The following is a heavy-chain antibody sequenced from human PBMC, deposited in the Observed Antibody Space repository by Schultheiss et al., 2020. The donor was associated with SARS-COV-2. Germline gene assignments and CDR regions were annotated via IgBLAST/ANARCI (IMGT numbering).Heavy chain of an antibody. J-gene: IGHJ6*02. CDR2: IIPIFGTA. D-gene: IGHD5-18*01. CDR1: GGTFSSYA. V-gene: IGHV1-69*13. Sequence: SVKVSCKASGGTFSSYAISWVRQAPGQGLEWMGWIIPIFGTANYAQKFQGRVTITADESTSTAYMELSSLRSEDTAVYYCARDVLHTALDYSEYYYYGMDVWGQGTTVTVSS. CDR3: ARDVLHTALDYSEYYYYGMDV.